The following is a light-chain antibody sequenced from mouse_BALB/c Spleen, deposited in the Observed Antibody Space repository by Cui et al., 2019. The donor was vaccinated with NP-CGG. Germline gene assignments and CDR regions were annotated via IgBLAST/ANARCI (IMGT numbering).Light chain of an antibody. Sequence: QAVVTQESALTTSPGETVTLTCRSSTGAVTTRNYANWVQEKPDHLFTGLIGGTNNRAPGVPARFSGSLIGDKAARTITGAQTEDEAIYFCALWYSNHWVFGGGTKLTVL. J-gene: IGLJ1*01. CDR2: GTN. V-gene: IGLV1*01. CDR1: TGAVTTRNY. CDR3: ALWYSNHWV.